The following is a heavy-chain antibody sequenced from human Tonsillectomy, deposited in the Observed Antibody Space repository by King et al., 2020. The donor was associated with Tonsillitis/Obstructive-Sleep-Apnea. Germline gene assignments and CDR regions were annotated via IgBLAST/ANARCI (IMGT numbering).Heavy chain of an antibody. CDR2: IKQDGSEK. D-gene: IGHD6-19*01. V-gene: IGHV3-7*04. J-gene: IGHJ4*02. CDR1: GFTFSNYW. CDR3: ARSRLAVTHTGVSFRY. Sequence: VQLVESGGGLVQRGGSLRLSCAASGFTFSNYWMSWVRQAPGQGLEWVANIKQDGSEKYFVDSVKGRFTISRDNAKNSLYLQMNSLRAEDTAVYYCARSRLAVTHTGVSFRYWGQGTLVTVSS.